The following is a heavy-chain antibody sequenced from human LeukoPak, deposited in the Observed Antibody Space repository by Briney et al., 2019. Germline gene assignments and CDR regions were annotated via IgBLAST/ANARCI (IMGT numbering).Heavy chain of an antibody. CDR2: TAYDGIRK. V-gene: IGHV3-30*01. CDR1: GFTLSRYT. J-gene: IGHJ4*02. D-gene: IGHD2-8*01. Sequence: GRSLRLSCAASGFTLSRYTMHWVRQAPGKGLEWVAVTAYDGIRKYYVDSVKGRFTISRENSKNTLYLQMNSLRAEDTAVYYCLRDGDLYGETFDYWGQGTLVAVSS. CDR3: LRDGDLYGETFDY.